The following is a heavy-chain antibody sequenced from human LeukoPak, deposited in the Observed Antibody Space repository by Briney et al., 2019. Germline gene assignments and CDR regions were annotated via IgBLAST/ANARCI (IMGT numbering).Heavy chain of an antibody. CDR1: GGSISSYY. CDR3: ARVVIGTIYFDY. V-gene: IGHV4-59*12. Sequence: SETLSLTCTVSGGSISSYYWSWIRQPPGKGLEWIGYIYHSGSTYYNPSLKSRVTISVDRTKNQFSLKLSSVTAADTAVYYCARVVIGTIYFDYWGQGTLVTVSS. J-gene: IGHJ4*02. CDR2: IYHSGST. D-gene: IGHD3-22*01.